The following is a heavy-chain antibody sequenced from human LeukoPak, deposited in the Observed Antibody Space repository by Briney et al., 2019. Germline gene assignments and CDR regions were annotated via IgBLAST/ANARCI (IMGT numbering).Heavy chain of an antibody. CDR3: ARTGGQWLDY. CDR2: IYPGDSDI. CDR1: GYTFTNYW. V-gene: IGHV5-51*01. D-gene: IGHD6-19*01. Sequence: GKSLKISCNGSGYTFTNYWIGWVRQMPGKGLEWMGIIYPGDSDIKYSPSFQGQVTISADKSISTAYLQWSGLKASDTAMYYCARTGGQWLDYWGQGTLVTVSS. J-gene: IGHJ4*02.